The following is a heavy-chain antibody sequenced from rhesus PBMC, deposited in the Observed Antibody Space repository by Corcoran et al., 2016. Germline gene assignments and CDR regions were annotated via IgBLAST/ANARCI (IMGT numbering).Heavy chain of an antibody. D-gene: IGHD2-8*01. CDR3: AREYCSGGVCYAEY. CDR1: GASISSYW. CDR2: RNGNRGST. J-gene: IGHJ4*01. V-gene: IGHV4-80*01. Sequence: QVQLQESGPGLVKPSETLSLTCAVSGASISSYWWSWIRQPPGKGLEWIGERNGNRGSTYYNHSLKSRVTRSKDASKNQFSLKLSSVTAADTAVYYCAREYCSGGVCYAEYWGQGVLVTVSS.